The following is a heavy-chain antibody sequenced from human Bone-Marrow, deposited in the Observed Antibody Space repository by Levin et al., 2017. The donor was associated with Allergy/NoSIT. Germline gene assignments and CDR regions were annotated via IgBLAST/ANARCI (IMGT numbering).Heavy chain of an antibody. J-gene: IGHJ4*02. CDR1: GGSISDGTLY. CDR3: ASDRGYSGYDSFDD. V-gene: IGHV4-39*01. CDR2: IFYTGGT. D-gene: IGHD5-12*01. Sequence: PSETLSLTCTVSGGSISDGTLYWGWIRQSPGKGLEWIGNIFYTGGTYYNPSLKSRATISVETSENQFSLKLSSVTAADTAVYFCASDRGYSGYDSFDDWGQGTLVTVSS.